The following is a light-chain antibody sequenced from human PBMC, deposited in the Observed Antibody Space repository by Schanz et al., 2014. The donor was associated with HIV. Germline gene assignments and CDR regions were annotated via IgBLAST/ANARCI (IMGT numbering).Light chain of an antibody. Sequence: EIVMTQSPATLSVSPGERATLSCRASQSVRSNLAWYQQKPGQAPRLLMYGASTRATGIPDRFSGSGSGTDFSLTISRLEPEDFAVYYCQQDGALPQSFGQGTKLEIK. CDR3: QQDGALPQS. V-gene: IGKV3D-15*01. CDR1: QSVRSN. CDR2: GAS. J-gene: IGKJ2*03.